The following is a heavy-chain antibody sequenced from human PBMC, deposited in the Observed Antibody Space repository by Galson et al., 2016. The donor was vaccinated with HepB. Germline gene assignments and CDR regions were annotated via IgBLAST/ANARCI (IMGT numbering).Heavy chain of an antibody. J-gene: IGHJ4*02. CDR2: XXKDXXXK. CDR1: GFTFSXXX. V-gene: IGHV3-7*05. D-gene: IGHD4-17*01. CDR3: ARTQRNGDELDY. Sequence: SLRLSCAASGFTFSXXXMTXXXQAXXXGLXXVAXXXKDXXXKXXXDSDQGRFTIXXDNAKNSLXLQRNSLRAEETAVXYCARTQRNGDELDYWGXXALXTXSS.